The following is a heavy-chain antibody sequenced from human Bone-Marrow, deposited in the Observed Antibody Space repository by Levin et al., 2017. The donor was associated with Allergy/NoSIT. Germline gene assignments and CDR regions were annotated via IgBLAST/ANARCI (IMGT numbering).Heavy chain of an antibody. J-gene: IGHJ4*02. Sequence: KISCKASGGTFSSYAISWVRQAPGQGLEWMGGIIPIFGTANYAQKFQGRVTITADESTSTAYMELSSLRSEDTAVYYCAKTADYYDSSGYYFDYWGQGTLVTVSS. D-gene: IGHD3-22*01. CDR2: IIPIFGTA. CDR3: AKTADYYDSSGYYFDY. V-gene: IGHV1-69*01. CDR1: GGTFSSYA.